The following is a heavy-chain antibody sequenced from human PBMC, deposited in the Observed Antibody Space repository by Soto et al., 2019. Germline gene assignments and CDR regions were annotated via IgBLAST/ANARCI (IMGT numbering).Heavy chain of an antibody. V-gene: IGHV6-1*01. CDR1: GDSVSSTSTA. CDR3: TRISVAATEEYYYYYGMDV. CDR2: TYYRSNWYS. J-gene: IGHJ6*02. D-gene: IGHD2-15*01. Sequence: SQTLSLTCAISGDSVSSTSTAWSWMRQSPSRGLEWLGRTYYRSNWYSDYAVSVKSRITINPDTSKNQFSLQLKSVTPEDTAVYYCTRISVAATEEYYYYYGMDVWGQGTTVTVSS.